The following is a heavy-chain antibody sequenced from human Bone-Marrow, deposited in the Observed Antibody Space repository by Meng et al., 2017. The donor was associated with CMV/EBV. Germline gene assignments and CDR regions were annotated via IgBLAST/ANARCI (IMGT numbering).Heavy chain of an antibody. CDR1: GFTFSSYA. V-gene: IGHV3-30*04. J-gene: IGHJ4*02. CDR3: ARAIYFSSTSSYRDDYFDY. CDR2: ISYDGSNK. D-gene: IGHD2-2*02. Sequence: LSLTCAASGFTFSSYAMHWVRQAPGKGLEWVAVISYDGSNKYYADSVKGRFTISRDNSKSTLYLQMNSLRAEDTAVYYCARAIYFSSTSSYRDDYFDYWGQGTLVTVSS.